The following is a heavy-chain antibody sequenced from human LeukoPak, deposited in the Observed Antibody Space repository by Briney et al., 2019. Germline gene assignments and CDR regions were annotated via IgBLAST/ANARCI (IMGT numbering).Heavy chain of an antibody. CDR1: GFTFSSYE. V-gene: IGHV3-48*03. Sequence: SGGSLRLSCAASGFTFSSYEMSWVRQAPGKRLEWVSYISSSATTIYYADSVEGRFTISRDNAKSSLFLQMNSLRAEDTAVYYCARSLGTTVTTAPGYWGQGTLVTVSS. CDR3: ARSLGTTVTTAPGY. D-gene: IGHD4-17*01. CDR2: ISSSATTI. J-gene: IGHJ4*02.